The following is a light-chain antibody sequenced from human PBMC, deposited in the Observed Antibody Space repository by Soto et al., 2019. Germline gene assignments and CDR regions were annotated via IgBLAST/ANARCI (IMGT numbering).Light chain of an antibody. CDR3: RQSNSFPLT. J-gene: IGKJ4*01. V-gene: IGKV1-12*01. CDR2: AAS. CDR1: QSISTW. Sequence: DIQRTQSPSTLSRSVGDRVTITCRAGQSISTWLAWHQQRPGTAPKLLIYAASNFQSGVPSRFSGSGSGTEFTLTIISLQPEDSATYYCRQSNSFPLTFGRGTKVDIK.